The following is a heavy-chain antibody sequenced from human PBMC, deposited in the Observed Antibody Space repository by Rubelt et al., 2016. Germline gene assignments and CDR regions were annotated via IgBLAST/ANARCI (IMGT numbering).Heavy chain of an antibody. CDR2: IYYSGST. CDR1: GGSISSSSYY. Sequence: QLQLQESGPGLVKPSETLSLTCTVSGGSISSSSYYWGWIRQPPGKGLEWIGSIYYSGSTYYNPSLKCRVTISVDTSKNQFSLKVSSVTAADAAVYYCARIRTVAGSSRFDPWGQGTLVTVSS. D-gene: IGHD6-19*01. CDR3: ARIRTVAGSSRFDP. J-gene: IGHJ5*02. V-gene: IGHV4-39*07.